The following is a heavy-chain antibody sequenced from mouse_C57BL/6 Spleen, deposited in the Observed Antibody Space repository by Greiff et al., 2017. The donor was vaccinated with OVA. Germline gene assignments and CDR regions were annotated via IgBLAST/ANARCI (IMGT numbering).Heavy chain of an antibody. CDR1: GYTFTSYW. CDR3: ARRDYYGSSHWYSMS. Sequence: QVQLQQPGAELVKPGASVKMSCKASGYTFTSYWITWVKQRPGQGLEWIGDIYPGSGSTNYNEKFKSKATLTVDKASSTAYMQLSSLTSEDSAVYYCARRDYYGSSHWYSMSGAQGPRSPSPQ. J-gene: IGHJ1*03. CDR2: IYPGSGST. V-gene: IGHV1-55*01. D-gene: IGHD1-1*01.